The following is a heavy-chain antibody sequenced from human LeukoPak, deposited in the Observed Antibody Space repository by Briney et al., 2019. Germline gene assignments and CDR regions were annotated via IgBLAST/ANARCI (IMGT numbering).Heavy chain of an antibody. D-gene: IGHD6-19*01. V-gene: IGHV3-23*01. CDR1: GFTFSSYA. CDR3: AKHPTGAAPGGYYFDY. CDR2: ISGSGGST. J-gene: IGHJ4*02. Sequence: GGSLRLSCAASGFTFSSYAMGWVRQAPGKGLEWVSAISGSGGSTYYADSVKGRFTISRDNSKNTLYLQMNSLRAEDTAVYYCAKHPTGAAPGGYYFDYWGQGTLVTVSS.